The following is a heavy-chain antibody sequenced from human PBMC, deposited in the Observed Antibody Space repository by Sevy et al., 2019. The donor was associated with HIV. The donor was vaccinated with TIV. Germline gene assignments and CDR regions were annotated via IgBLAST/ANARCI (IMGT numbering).Heavy chain of an antibody. CDR2: ISSSSSYI. V-gene: IGHV3-21*01. Sequence: GGSVRLSCAASGFTFSSYSVNWVRLAPGKGLEWISSISSSSSYIYYADSVKGRFTISRDNAKNSLYLQMNSLRAEDTAVYYCARELMSSSWVADYWGQGTLVTVSS. J-gene: IGHJ4*02. CDR1: GFTFSSYS. D-gene: IGHD6-13*01. CDR3: ARELMSSSWVADY.